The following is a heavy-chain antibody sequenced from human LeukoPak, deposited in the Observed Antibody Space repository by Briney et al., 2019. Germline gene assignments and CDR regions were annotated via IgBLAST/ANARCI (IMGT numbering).Heavy chain of an antibody. CDR1: GFTFSSYA. J-gene: IGHJ4*02. CDR2: ISGSGGST. V-gene: IGHV3-23*01. D-gene: IGHD3-9*01. CDR3: AKASTKDILTLIGDY. Sequence: GGSLRLSCAASGFTFSSYAMSWVRQAPGKGLEWVSAISGSGGSTYYADSVKGRFTISRDNSKNTLYLQMNSLRAEDTAVYYCAKASTKDILTLIGDYWGQGTLVTVSS.